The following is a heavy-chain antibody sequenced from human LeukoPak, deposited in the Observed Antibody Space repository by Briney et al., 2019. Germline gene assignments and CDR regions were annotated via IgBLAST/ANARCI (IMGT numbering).Heavy chain of an antibody. V-gene: IGHV4-31*03. CDR1: GGSISSGGYY. CDR3: ARGGRRGLRFATFDY. J-gene: IGHJ4*02. Sequence: SETLSLTCTVSGGSISSGGYYWSWIRQHPGKGLEWIGYIYYSGSTYYNPSLKSRVTISVDTSKNQFSLKLSSVTAADTAVYYCARGGRRGLRFATFDYWGQGTLVTVPS. D-gene: IGHD5-12*01. CDR2: IYYSGST.